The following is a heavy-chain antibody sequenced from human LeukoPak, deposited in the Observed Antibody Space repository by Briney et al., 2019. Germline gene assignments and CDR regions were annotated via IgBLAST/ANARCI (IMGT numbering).Heavy chain of an antibody. J-gene: IGHJ5*02. D-gene: IGHD4-17*01. CDR1: GYTFTSYA. CDR3: ARVEVHYGDYVGFDP. CDR2: IIPIFGTA. V-gene: IGHV1-69*13. Sequence: GASVKVSCKASGYTFTSYAISWVRQAPGQGLEWMGGIIPIFGTANYAQKFQGRVTITADESTSTAYMELSSLRSEDTAVYYCARVEVHYGDYVGFDPWGQGTLVTVSS.